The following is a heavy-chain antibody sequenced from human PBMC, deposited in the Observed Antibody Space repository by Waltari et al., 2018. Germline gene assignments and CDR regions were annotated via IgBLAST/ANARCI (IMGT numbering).Heavy chain of an antibody. CDR1: GYTFTSYY. CDR3: ARDQQRTMVQGSRAFDI. D-gene: IGHD3-10*01. Sequence: QVQLVQSGAEVKKPGASVKVSCKASGYTFTSYYMHWVRQAPGQGLEWMGIINPSGGSTSYAQKFQGRVTMTRDTSTSTVYMELSSLRSEDTAVYYCARDQQRTMVQGSRAFDIWGQGTMVTVSS. V-gene: IGHV1-46*01. J-gene: IGHJ3*02. CDR2: INPSGGST.